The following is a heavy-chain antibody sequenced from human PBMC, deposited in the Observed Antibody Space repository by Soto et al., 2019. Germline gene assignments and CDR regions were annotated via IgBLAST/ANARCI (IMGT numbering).Heavy chain of an antibody. CDR2: ISYDESNK. CDR3: ARDATAVASYYFDN. J-gene: IGHJ4*02. Sequence: GGSLRLSCAASGYTFSSHAMHWVRQAPGKGLEWVAVISYDESNKYYADSVKGRFAISRDNSKDTLYLQMNSLRAEDTAVYYCARDATAVASYYFDNWGQGAPVTVSS. D-gene: IGHD6-19*01. CDR1: GYTFSSHA. V-gene: IGHV3-30*09.